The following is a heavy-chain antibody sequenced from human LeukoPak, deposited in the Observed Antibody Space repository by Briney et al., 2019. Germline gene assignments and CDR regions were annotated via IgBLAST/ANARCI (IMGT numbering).Heavy chain of an antibody. D-gene: IGHD3-10*01. J-gene: IGHJ5*02. Sequence: PGGSLRLSCAASEFTFRDYWMHWVRQAPGKGLVWVSRINSDGSSTTYADSVKGRFTISRDNAKNTLFLQMSSLRAEDTAVYYCASGFPSGESWFDPWGQGTLVTVSS. CDR2: INSDGSST. CDR1: EFTFRDYW. V-gene: IGHV3-74*03. CDR3: ASGFPSGESWFDP.